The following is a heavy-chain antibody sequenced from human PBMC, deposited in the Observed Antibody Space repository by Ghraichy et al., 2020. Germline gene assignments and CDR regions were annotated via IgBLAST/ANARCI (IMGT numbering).Heavy chain of an antibody. V-gene: IGHV4-4*09. CDR2: IYTSGST. D-gene: IGHD5-18*01. CDR1: GGSISSYY. CDR3: VRHLRGYSYGLFDY. Sequence: SQTLSLTCTVSGGSISSYYWSWIRQPPGKGLEWIGYIYTSGSTNYNPSLKSRVTISVDTSKNQFSLKLSSVTAADTAVYYCVRHLRGYSYGLFDYWGQGTLVTVSS. J-gene: IGHJ4*02.